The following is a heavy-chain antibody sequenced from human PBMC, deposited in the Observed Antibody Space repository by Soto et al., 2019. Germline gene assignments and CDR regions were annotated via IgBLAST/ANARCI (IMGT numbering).Heavy chain of an antibody. Sequence: ASGKVCCKVSGYTLTELSMHWVRQAPGKGLEWMGGFDPEDGETIYAQKFQGRVTMTEDTSTDTAYMELSSLRSEDTAVYYCQADLQLPGVAANVMDVWGPGT. J-gene: IGHJ6*01. V-gene: IGHV1-24*01. D-gene: IGHD2-2*01. CDR3: QADLQLPGVAANVMDV. CDR1: GYTLTELS. CDR2: FDPEDGET.